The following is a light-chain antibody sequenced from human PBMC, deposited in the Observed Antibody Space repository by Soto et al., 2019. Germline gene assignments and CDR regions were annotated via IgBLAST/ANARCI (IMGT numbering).Light chain of an antibody. CDR1: QSISNW. CDR2: DAS. Sequence: VTITCRASQSISNWLAWYQQRPGTAPNLLIFDASTLESGVPSRFSGSGSGTEFTLTISGLQPDDFATYYCQQYNTYPWTFGQGTKVDIK. V-gene: IGKV1-5*01. J-gene: IGKJ1*01. CDR3: QQYNTYPWT.